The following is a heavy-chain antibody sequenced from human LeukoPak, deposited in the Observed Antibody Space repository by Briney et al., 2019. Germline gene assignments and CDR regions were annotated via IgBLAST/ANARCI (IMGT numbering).Heavy chain of an antibody. CDR1: GYTLTELS. CDR2: FDPEDGET. CDR3: ATSLTTDSGWQQFDY. V-gene: IGHV1-24*01. D-gene: IGHD6-19*01. Sequence: GASVKVSCKVSGYTLTELSMHWVRQAPGKGLEWMGGFDPEDGETIYAQKFQGRVTMTEDTSTDTAYMELSSLRSEDTAVYYCATSLTTDSGWQQFDYWGQGTLVTVSS. J-gene: IGHJ4*02.